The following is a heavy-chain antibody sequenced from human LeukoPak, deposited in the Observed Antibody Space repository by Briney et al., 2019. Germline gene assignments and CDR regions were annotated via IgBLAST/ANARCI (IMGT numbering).Heavy chain of an antibody. CDR2: INHSGST. CDR1: GGSFSGYY. CDR3: ARTDYYDSSGYYYMPSDAFDI. V-gene: IGHV4-34*01. Sequence: SKTLSLTCAVYGGSFSGYYWSWIRQPPGKGLEWIGEINHSGSTNYNPSLKSRVTISVDTSKNQFSLKLSSVTAADAAVYYCARTDYYDSSGYYYMPSDAFDIWGQGTMVTVSS. J-gene: IGHJ3*02. D-gene: IGHD3-22*01.